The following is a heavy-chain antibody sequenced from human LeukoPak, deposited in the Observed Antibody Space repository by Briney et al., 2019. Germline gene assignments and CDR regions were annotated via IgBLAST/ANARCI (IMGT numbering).Heavy chain of an antibody. V-gene: IGHV1-8*01. D-gene: IGHD3-22*01. Sequence: GASVKVSCKASGYTFTRYDINWVRQATGQRLEWMGWMNPNRGNTGYAQKFQGRDTMTRNTSISTAYMELSSLRSEDTAVYYCARAIVVVISDYWGQGTRVTVSS. CDR3: ARAIVVVISDY. CDR2: MNPNRGNT. J-gene: IGHJ4*02. CDR1: GYTFTRYD.